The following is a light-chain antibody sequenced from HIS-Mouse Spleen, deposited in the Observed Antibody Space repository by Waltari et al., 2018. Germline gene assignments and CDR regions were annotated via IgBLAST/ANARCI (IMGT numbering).Light chain of an antibody. Sequence: RTQLPSVSVPQGQTARMTCSEEQLPKKYAYWYQQKSGQAPALVIYEDSKRPSGIPERFSGSSSGTMATLTISGAQVEDEADYYCYSTDSSGNHRVFGGGTKLTVL. CDR3: YSTDSSGNHRV. V-gene: IGLV3-10*01. CDR2: EDS. CDR1: QLPKKY. J-gene: IGLJ2*01.